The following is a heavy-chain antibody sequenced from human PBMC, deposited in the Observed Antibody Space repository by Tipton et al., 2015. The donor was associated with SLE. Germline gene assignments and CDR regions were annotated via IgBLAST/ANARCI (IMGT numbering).Heavy chain of an antibody. J-gene: IGHJ5*02. V-gene: IGHV4-31*03. CDR2: IYYDGNS. D-gene: IGHD4-17*01. CDR1: GGSITNEAYY. Sequence: TLSLTCTVSGGSITNEAYYGSWIRQSPGKGLEWIGYIYYDGNSHYNPSLKSRLSISVDTSQNLFSLKLSSVTAADTAVYYCARDGGGDYGFDPWCQGTLVTVSP. CDR3: ARDGGGDYGFDP.